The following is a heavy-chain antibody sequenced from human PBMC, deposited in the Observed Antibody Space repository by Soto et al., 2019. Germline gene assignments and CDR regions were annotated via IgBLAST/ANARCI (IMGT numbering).Heavy chain of an antibody. CDR3: ARGVYGENWFDP. Sequence: QVQLQESGPGLVKPSQTLSLTCTVSGGSISSGGYYWSWIRQHPGKGLEWIGYIYYSGSTYYNPSLKSRVTISVDTSKNLFSLKLSSVTAADTAVYYCARGVYGENWFDPWGQGTLVTVSS. J-gene: IGHJ5*02. D-gene: IGHD3-10*01. V-gene: IGHV4-31*03. CDR2: IYYSGST. CDR1: GGSISSGGYY.